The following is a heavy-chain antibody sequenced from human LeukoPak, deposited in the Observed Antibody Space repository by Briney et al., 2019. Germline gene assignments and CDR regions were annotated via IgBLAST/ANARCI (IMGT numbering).Heavy chain of an antibody. CDR3: ARDERRYCSDSNCYPGDY. D-gene: IGHD2-15*01. CDR1: GFTFNDYA. CDR2: ISRTSAYI. V-gene: IGHV3-21*01. Sequence: GGSLRLSCAASGFTFNDYAMNWVRQAPGKGLEWVAAISRTSAYIYYSDSLKGRFTISRDNAKNSVYLQIDSLRAEDTAIYYCARDERRYCSDSNCYPGDYWGQGTLVTVSS. J-gene: IGHJ4*02.